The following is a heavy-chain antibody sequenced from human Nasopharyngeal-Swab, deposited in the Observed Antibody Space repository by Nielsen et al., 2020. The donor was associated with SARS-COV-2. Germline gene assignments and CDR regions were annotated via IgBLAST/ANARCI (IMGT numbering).Heavy chain of an antibody. D-gene: IGHD3-3*01. CDR3: ARDGLDYDFWSAYFMDV. CDR2: INPDGNTI. J-gene: IGHJ6*02. V-gene: IGHV3-74*01. CDR1: GFSLSSYW. Sequence: GSLRLSCAASGFSLSSYWMHWVRQAPGKGLSWVSRINPDGNTINYADSVKGRFTISRDNAKNSLYLQMNSLRAEDTAVYYCARDGLDYDFWSAYFMDVWGQGTTVTVSS.